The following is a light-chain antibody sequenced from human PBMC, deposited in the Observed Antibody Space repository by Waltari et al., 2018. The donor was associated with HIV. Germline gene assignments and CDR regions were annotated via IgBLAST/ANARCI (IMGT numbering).Light chain of an antibody. CDR3: QAWDSSTVV. CDR2: QES. V-gene: IGLV3-1*01. CDR1: KVGDKY. Sequence: SYELTQPPSVSVSPGQTASITCSGDKVGDKYACWYQQKPGKSPVRVISQESKRPSGIPGRFSGSNSGNTATLTISGTQAMDEADYYCQAWDSSTVVFGGGTKLTVL. J-gene: IGLJ2*01.